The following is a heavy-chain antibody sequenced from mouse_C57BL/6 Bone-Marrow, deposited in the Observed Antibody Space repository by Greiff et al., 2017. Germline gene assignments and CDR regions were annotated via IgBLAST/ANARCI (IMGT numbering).Heavy chain of an antibody. D-gene: IGHD2-10*01. J-gene: IGHJ1*03. CDR1: GYTFTCYR. V-gene: IGHV1-59*01. CDR3: ARSYYSWYFDV. Sequence: QVQLQQPGAELVRPGTSVKLSCKASGYTFTCYRLRWVKQRPGQGLEWIGVIDPSDSYTNYNQKFKGKATLTVYTSSRTAFRQLSSLTSEDTGVYYCARSYYSWYFDVWGTGTTVTVAA. CDR2: IDPSDSYT.